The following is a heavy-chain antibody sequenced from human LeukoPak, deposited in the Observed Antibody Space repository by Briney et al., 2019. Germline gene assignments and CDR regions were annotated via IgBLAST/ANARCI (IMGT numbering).Heavy chain of an antibody. V-gene: IGHV1-46*01. J-gene: IGHJ3*01. D-gene: IGHD2-15*01. CDR3: ARGYCSGGGCSVLDAFDG. Sequence: ASVKVSCKTSGYTFTNYYIHWVRRAPGQGLEWMGKINPSGGSTSYPQKFQGRVTMTRDTSTTTVCMELSTLRSEDTAIYYCARGYCSGGGCSVLDAFDGWGQGTMVTVSS. CDR2: INPSGGST. CDR1: GYTFTNYY.